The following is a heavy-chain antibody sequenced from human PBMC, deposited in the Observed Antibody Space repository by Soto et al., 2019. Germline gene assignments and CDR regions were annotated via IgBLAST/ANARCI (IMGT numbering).Heavy chain of an antibody. CDR1: GGTFSSYT. CDR3: ARGADIVATTDDNGWFYP. Sequence: QVQLVQSGAEVKKPGSSVKVSCKASGGTFSSYTISWVRQAPGQGLEWMGRIIPILGIANYAQKFQGRVTITADKSTSTAYMELSSLRSEDTAVYYCARGADIVATTDDNGWFYPWGQGTLVTVSS. J-gene: IGHJ5*02. V-gene: IGHV1-69*02. CDR2: IIPILGIA. D-gene: IGHD5-12*01.